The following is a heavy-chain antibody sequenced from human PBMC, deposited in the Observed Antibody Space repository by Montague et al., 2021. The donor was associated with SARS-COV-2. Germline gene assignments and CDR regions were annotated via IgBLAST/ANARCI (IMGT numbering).Heavy chain of an antibody. CDR2: IDYSGST. J-gene: IGHJ6*02. D-gene: IGHD6-13*01. CDR1: GGSISSSSYY. V-gene: IGHV4-39*06. CDR3: ARVGRQQLVRLSGMDV. Sequence: ETLSLICTVSGGSISSSSYYWGWIRQPPGKGLEWIGSIDYSGSTYYNPSLKSRVTMSVDTSKNQFALKLSSVTAADTAVYYCARVGRQQLVRLSGMDVWGQGTTVTVSS.